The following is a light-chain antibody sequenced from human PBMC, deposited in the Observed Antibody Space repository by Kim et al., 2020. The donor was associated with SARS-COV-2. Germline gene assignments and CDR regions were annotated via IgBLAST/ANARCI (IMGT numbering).Light chain of an antibody. CDR1: HGISSR. Sequence: ASVGDRVTITCRASHGISSRLAWYQQKPEKAPKLLIYAASSFQSGVPSRFSGSGAGTDFTLTISSLQPEDFATYYCQQANSFPLTFGGGTKVDIK. CDR2: AAS. J-gene: IGKJ4*01. V-gene: IGKV1-12*01. CDR3: QQANSFPLT.